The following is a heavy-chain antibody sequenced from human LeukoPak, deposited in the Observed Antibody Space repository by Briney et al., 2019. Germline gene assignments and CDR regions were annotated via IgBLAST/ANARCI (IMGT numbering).Heavy chain of an antibody. V-gene: IGHV1-2*04. Sequence: ASVKVSCKASGYTFTGYYMHWVRQAPGQGLEWMGWINPNSGGTNYAQKFQGWVTMTRDTSISTAYMELSRLRSDDTAVYYCGRGGYFEPPPPSNWFDPWGQGTLVTVSS. D-gene: IGHD3-9*01. J-gene: IGHJ5*02. CDR3: GRGGYFEPPPPSNWFDP. CDR1: GYTFTGYY. CDR2: INPNSGGT.